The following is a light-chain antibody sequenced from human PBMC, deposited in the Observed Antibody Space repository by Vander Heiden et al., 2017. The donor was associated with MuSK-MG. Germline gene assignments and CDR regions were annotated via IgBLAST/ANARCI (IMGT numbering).Light chain of an antibody. CDR1: QSVSSN. J-gene: IGKJ2*01. V-gene: IGKV3-15*01. CDR2: GAS. CDR3: QQDNNWPYT. Sequence: EIVMTQSPATLSVSPGERATLSCRASQSVSSNLAWYQQKPDQAPRLLIYGASTRATGLPARFSGSGSGTEFTLTISSLQSEDFAVYYCQQDNNWPYTFGQGTKLEIK.